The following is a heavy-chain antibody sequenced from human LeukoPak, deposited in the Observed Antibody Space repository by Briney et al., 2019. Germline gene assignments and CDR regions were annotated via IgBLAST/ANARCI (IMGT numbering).Heavy chain of an antibody. CDR2: INHSGST. CDR3: ARLRGRTDY. J-gene: IGHJ4*02. V-gene: IGHV4-34*01. Sequence: SETLSLTCAVYGGSFSGYYWSWIRQPPGKGLEWIGEINHSGSTNYNPSLKSRVTISVDTSKNQFSLKLSSVTAADTAVYYCARLRGRTDYWGQGTLVTVSS. CDR1: GGSFSGYY. D-gene: IGHD3-16*01.